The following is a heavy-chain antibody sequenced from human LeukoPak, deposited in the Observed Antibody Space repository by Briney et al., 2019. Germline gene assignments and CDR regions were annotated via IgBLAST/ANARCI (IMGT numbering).Heavy chain of an antibody. CDR2: IKSDGSGT. Sequence: GGSLRLSCAASGFTFSTYWMHWVRHAPGKGLVWVSRIKSDGSGTSYADSVKGRFTISRDNAKNTLYLQMNSLSAEDTAVYYCVRPEQWLVFRSWGQGTPVTVSS. D-gene: IGHD6-19*01. J-gene: IGHJ5*02. V-gene: IGHV3-74*01. CDR3: VRPEQWLVFRS. CDR1: GFTFSTYW.